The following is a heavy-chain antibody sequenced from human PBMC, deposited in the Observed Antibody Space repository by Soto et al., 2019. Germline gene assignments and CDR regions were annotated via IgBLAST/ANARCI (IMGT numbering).Heavy chain of an antibody. Sequence: QITLKESGPTLVKPTQTLTLTCAFSGFSLSTHGVGVGWIRQPAGKALEWLALIYWDDDKRYSASLNSRLTITKGTSKNRVVLTMTNLDPVDTATYSCAHAVLYCTGGSCWTHGASWGQGTLVTVPP. V-gene: IGHV2-5*02. CDR1: GFSLSTHGVG. D-gene: IGHD2-8*02. J-gene: IGHJ5*02. CDR3: AHAVLYCTGGSCWTHGAS. CDR2: IYWDDDK.